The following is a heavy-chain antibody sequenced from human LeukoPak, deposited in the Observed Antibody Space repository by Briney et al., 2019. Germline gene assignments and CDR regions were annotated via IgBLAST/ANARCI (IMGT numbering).Heavy chain of an antibody. Sequence: GGGLVKPGGSLRLSCAASGFTFSSYSMNWVRQAPGKGLEWVSSISSSSSYIYYADSVKGRFTISRDNAKNSLYLQMNSLTVEDTAVYYCARSQSSSLIDYWGQGTLVTVSS. CDR1: GFTFSSYS. CDR3: ARSQSSSLIDY. V-gene: IGHV3-21*01. D-gene: IGHD6-13*01. CDR2: ISSSSSYI. J-gene: IGHJ4*02.